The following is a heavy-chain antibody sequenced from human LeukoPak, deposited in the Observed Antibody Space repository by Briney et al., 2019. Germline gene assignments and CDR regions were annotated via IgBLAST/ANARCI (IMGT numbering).Heavy chain of an antibody. D-gene: IGHD4-17*01. J-gene: IGHJ5*02. Sequence: PSETLSLTCTVPGGYISSSFWTWIRQAPRKGLELIGFTYDGGRGNYKPSLRSRVDISLDTSSNRYSLRLTSVTAADTGVYYCARLWRPHDYDNWFDHWGQGILVTVSS. CDR3: ARLWRPHDYDNWFDH. CDR2: TYDGGRG. V-gene: IGHV4-59*13. CDR1: GGYISSSF.